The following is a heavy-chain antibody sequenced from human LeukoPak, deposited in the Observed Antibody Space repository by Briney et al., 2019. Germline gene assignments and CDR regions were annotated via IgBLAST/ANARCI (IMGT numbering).Heavy chain of an antibody. CDR1: GGSVSSGSYY. J-gene: IGHJ4*02. V-gene: IGHV4-61*01. Sequence: SETLSLTCTVSGGSVSSGSYYWSWIRQPPGKGLEWIGYIYYSGSTYYNPSLKSRVTISVDTSKNQFSLKLSSVTAADTAVYYCASAPGSYSSSWTSLSSGFFYFDYWGQGTLVTVSS. CDR2: IYYSGST. D-gene: IGHD6-13*01. CDR3: ASAPGSYSSSWTSLSSGFFYFDY.